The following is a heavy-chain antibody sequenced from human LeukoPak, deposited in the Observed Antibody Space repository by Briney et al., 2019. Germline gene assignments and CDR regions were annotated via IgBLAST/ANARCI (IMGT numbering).Heavy chain of an antibody. D-gene: IGHD3-9*01. CDR3: AREYDILTDRFYFDY. CDR2: INQDGSEE. V-gene: IGHV3-7*03. J-gene: IGHJ4*02. Sequence: PGGSLRLSCAASGFTFSSYWMSWVRQAPGKGLEWVANINQDGSEEYYVDSVKGQFTISRDNAKNSLYLQMNSLRAEDTAVYYCAREYDILTDRFYFDYWGQGTLVTVSS. CDR1: GFTFSSYW.